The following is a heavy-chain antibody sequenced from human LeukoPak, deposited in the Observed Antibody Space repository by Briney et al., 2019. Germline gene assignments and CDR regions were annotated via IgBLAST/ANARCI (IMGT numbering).Heavy chain of an antibody. D-gene: IGHD1-26*01. CDR1: GYTFTGYY. Sequence: ASVKVSCKASGYTFTGYYMHWVRQAPGQGLEWMGWINPNSGGTNYAQKFQGWVTMTRDTSISTAYMERSRLRSDDTAVYYCARGLHAYSGSTTPHFGYWGQGTLVTVSS. V-gene: IGHV1-2*04. J-gene: IGHJ4*02. CDR3: ARGLHAYSGSTTPHFGY. CDR2: INPNSGGT.